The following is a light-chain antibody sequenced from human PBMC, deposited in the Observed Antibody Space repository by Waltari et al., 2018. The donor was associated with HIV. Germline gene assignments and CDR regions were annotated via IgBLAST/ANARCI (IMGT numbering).Light chain of an antibody. CDR3: QQAKNFPHT. CDR1: QPIGSS. J-gene: IGKJ4*01. V-gene: IGKV1-12*01. CDR2: RAA. Sequence: DVRMIQSPSFVSASVVDSVTIICRASQPIGSSLAWYQHKPGRAPSLLVYRAAALHTGVPARFIGNGSGIDFTLSIANLQAEDFATYYCQQAKNFPHTFGGGTRVQ.